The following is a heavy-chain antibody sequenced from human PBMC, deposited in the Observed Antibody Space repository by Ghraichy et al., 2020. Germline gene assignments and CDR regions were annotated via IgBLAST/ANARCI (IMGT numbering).Heavy chain of an antibody. J-gene: IGHJ6*02. CDR2: ISTSGSNT. D-gene: IGHD3-16*01. Sequence: GGSLRLSCAASGFTFRSYDMSWVRQAPGKGLEWVSTISTSGSNTFYADSVKGRCTIARDSSKSTLFLQMNSLRAEDTAIYYCARRFGGMDVWGQGTTVTVSS. CDR3: ARRFGGMDV. CDR1: GFTFRSYD. V-gene: IGHV3-23*01.